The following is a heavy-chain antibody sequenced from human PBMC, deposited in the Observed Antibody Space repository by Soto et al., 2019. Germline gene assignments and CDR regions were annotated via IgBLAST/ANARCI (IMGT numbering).Heavy chain of an antibody. CDR2: ISSSGSTI. V-gene: IGHV3-48*03. D-gene: IGHD3-3*01. Sequence: GGSLRLSCAASGFTFSSYEMNWVRQAPGKGLEWVSYISSSGSTIYYADSVKGRFTISRDNAKNSLYLQMNSLRAEDTAVYYCATDPMPWSGYYPPLVDYGMDVWGQGTTVTVSS. CDR3: ATDPMPWSGYYPPLVDYGMDV. CDR1: GFTFSSYE. J-gene: IGHJ6*02.